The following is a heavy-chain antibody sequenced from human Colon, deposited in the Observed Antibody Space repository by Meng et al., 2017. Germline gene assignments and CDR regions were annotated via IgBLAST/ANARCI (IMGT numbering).Heavy chain of an antibody. CDR2: ISNTNTYT. CDR3: ARDIPHYYDSSGYYEFDY. D-gene: IGHD3-22*01. Sequence: GGSLRLSCAASGFTFSSYSMNWVRQAPGKGLEWVSSISNTNTYTYYADSVKGRFTISRDNARNSLYLQMNSLRAEDTAVYYCARDIPHYYDSSGYYEFDYWGQGTLVTVSS. J-gene: IGHJ4*02. V-gene: IGHV3-21*01. CDR1: GFTFSSYS.